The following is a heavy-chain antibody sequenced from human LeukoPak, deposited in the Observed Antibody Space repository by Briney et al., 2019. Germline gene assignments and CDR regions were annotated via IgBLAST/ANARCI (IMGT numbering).Heavy chain of an antibody. CDR3: AKEEGFDY. V-gene: IGHV3-23*01. CDR1: GFTFSSYA. Sequence: PGGSLRLSCAASGFTFSSYAMSRVRQAPGKGLVWVAAITGNAGRTFYADSVKGRFTISRDNSKNMVYLQMDSLGAEDTAVYYCAKEEGFDYWGQGTLVTVSS. CDR2: ITGNAGRT. J-gene: IGHJ4*02.